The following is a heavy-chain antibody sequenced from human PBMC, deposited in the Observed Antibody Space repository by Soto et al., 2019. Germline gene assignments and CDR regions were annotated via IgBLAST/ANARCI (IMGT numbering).Heavy chain of an antibody. CDR3: ARDRSSYYDILTGPKPPTYYYYGMDV. J-gene: IGHJ6*02. CDR1: GFTFSSYW. D-gene: IGHD3-9*01. CDR2: IKQDGSEK. Sequence: GSLRLSCAASGFTFSSYWMSWVRQAPGKGLEWVANIKQDGSEKYYVDSVKGRFTISRDNAKNSLYLQMNSLRAEDTAVYYCARDRSSYYDILTGPKPPTYYYYGMDVWGQGTTVTVSS. V-gene: IGHV3-7*03.